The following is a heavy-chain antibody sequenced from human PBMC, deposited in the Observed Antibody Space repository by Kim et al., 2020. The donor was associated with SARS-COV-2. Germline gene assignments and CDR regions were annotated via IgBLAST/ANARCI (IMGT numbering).Heavy chain of an antibody. CDR1: GFTFSGSA. J-gene: IGHJ6*02. V-gene: IGHV3-73*01. D-gene: IGHD4-17*01. CDR3: TSYGDYYYYGMDV. CDR2: IRSKANSYAT. Sequence: GGSLRLSCAASGFTFSGSAMHWVRQASGKGLEWVGRIRSKANSYATAYAASVKGRFTIARDDSKNTAYLQMNSLKTEDTAVYYCTSYGDYYYYGMDVWGQGNTVTVSS.